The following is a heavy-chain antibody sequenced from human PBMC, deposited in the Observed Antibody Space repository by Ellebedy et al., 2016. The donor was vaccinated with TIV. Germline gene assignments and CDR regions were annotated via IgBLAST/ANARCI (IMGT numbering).Heavy chain of an antibody. V-gene: IGHV3-23*01. J-gene: IGHJ3*02. D-gene: IGHD3-22*01. CDR1: GFTFSNYA. CDR2: ISSSGANT. Sequence: GESLKISXAASGFTFSNYAMSWVRQAPGKGLEWVSLISSSGANTYYADSVMGRFTISRDNSKNTLYLQMNSLRVEDTAVYYCAKDPEGSGSDYYYVGAFDIWGQGTMVTVSS. CDR3: AKDPEGSGSDYYYVGAFDI.